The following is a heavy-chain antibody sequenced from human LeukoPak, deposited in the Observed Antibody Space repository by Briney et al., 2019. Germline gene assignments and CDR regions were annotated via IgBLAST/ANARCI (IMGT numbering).Heavy chain of an antibody. D-gene: IGHD6-19*01. CDR3: AKGSSGWFDY. CDR2: SCGDDGDT. CDR1: GFTFSSHA. J-gene: IGHJ4*02. Sequence: GGSLRLSCAASGFTFSSHAMSWVRRAPGKGLEWVSGSCGDDGDTGYADSVKGRFTISRDNSKNTLYLQMNSLIAEDTALYYCAKGSSGWFDYWGQGTLVTVSS. V-gene: IGHV3-23*01.